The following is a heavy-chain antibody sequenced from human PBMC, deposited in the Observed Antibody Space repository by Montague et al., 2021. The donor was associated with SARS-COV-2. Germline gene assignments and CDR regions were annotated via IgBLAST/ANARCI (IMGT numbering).Heavy chain of an antibody. V-gene: IGHV3-23*03. CDR3: AKASHAYSFAFDY. CDR2: IYSGGSNT. J-gene: IGHJ4*01. CDR1: GFTFNTYA. Sequence: SLRLSCAASGFTFNTYAMSWVRQAPGKGLEWVSVIYSGGSNTDYADSVKGRFTISRDNSKNTLYLQMNSLRAEDTAVYYCAKASHAYSFAFDYWGQGTLVTVSS. D-gene: IGHD3-16*01.